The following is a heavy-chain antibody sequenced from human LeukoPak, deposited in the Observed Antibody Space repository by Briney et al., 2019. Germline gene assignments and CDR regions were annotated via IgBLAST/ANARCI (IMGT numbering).Heavy chain of an antibody. D-gene: IGHD6-19*01. CDR3: ASDSSGLGWGYFDY. CDR1: GFTFSSYA. V-gene: IGHV3-30-3*01. CDR2: ISYDGSNK. J-gene: IGHJ4*02. Sequence: PGGSLRLSCAASGFTFSSYAMHWVRQAPGKGLEWVAVISYDGSNKYYAGSVKGRFTISRDNSKNTLYLQMNSLRAEDTAVYYCASDSSGLGWGYFDYWGQGTLVTVSS.